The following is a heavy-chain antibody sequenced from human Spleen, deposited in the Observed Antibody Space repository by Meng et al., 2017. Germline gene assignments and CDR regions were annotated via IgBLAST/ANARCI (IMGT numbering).Heavy chain of an antibody. D-gene: IGHD2-21*02. CDR1: GGTFSTYA. CDR2: IVPISGTA. Sequence: SVKVSCKASGGTFSTYAISWVRQAPGQGLEWMGGIVPISGTASYAQKFQGRVTINADKSTGTAFMDLSSLRSEDTAVYYCARDRIVVVTAMARTNWFDPWGQGTLVTVSS. V-gene: IGHV1-69*06. J-gene: IGHJ5*02. CDR3: ARDRIVVVTAMARTNWFDP.